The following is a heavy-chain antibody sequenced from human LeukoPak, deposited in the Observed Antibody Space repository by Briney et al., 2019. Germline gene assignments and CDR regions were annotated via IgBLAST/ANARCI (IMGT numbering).Heavy chain of an antibody. D-gene: IGHD1-26*01. J-gene: IGHJ4*02. CDR1: GYTFTDYY. CDR3: ARDLAMYSPDLDY. CDR2: INPKTGVT. V-gene: IGHV1-2*02. Sequence: ASVKVSCKASGYTFTDYYLHRVRQAPGHGLEWMGWINPKTGVTKYAQNFQGRVTMTRDTSISTAYMEVSRLRSDDTAVFYCARDLAMYSPDLDYWGQGTLVTVSS.